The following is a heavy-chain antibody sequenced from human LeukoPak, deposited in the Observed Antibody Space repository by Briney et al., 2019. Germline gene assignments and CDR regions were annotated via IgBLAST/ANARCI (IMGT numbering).Heavy chain of an antibody. Sequence: SQTLSLTCAIPGDSVLSNTGAWNWIRQSPSRGLEWLGRTYYRSKWYNDYAVSVKGRLTVNPDTSRNQFSLQLNSVTPEDTAFYYCAREVAYTGAFDIWGQGTMVTVSS. J-gene: IGHJ3*02. CDR2: TYYRSKWYN. CDR1: GDSVLSNTGA. CDR3: AREVAYTGAFDI. V-gene: IGHV6-1*01. D-gene: IGHD3-16*01.